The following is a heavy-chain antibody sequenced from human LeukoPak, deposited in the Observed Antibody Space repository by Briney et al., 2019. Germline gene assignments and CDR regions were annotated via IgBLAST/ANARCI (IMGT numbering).Heavy chain of an antibody. CDR3: ARIRDSSGWGYYFDY. Sequence: SGPTLVNPTQTLTLTCTFSGFSLSTSGMCVSWIRQPPGKALEWLARIDWDDDKYYSTSLKTRLTISKDTSKNQVVLTMTDMDPVDTATYYCARIRDSSGWGYYFDYWGQGTLVTVSS. CDR2: IDWDDDK. J-gene: IGHJ4*02. CDR1: GFSLSTSGMC. D-gene: IGHD6-19*01. V-gene: IGHV2-70*11.